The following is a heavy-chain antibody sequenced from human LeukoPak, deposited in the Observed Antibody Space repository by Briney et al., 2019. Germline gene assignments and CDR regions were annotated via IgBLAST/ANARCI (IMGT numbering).Heavy chain of an antibody. D-gene: IGHD1/OR15-1a*01. J-gene: IGHJ4*02. CDR2: IYYSGST. CDR1: GGSISSSSYY. Sequence: PSETLSLTCTVSGGSISSSSYYWGWIRQPPGKGLEWIGSIYYSGSTYYNPSLKSRVTISVDTSKNQFSLKLSSVTAADTAVYYCVSNATNSFDYWGQGTLVTVSS. CDR3: VSNATNSFDY. V-gene: IGHV4-39*01.